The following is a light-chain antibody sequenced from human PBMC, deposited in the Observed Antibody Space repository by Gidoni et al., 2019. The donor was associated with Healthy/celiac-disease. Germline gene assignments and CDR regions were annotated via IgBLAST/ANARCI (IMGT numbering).Light chain of an antibody. Sequence: EIVFTQSPATLSLSPGERATLSCRASQSVSSYLAWYQQKPGQAPRLLIYDASNRATGIPARFSGSGSGTDFTLTISSLEPEDFTVYYCQQRSNWPRTTFGQGTKVEIK. V-gene: IGKV3-11*01. CDR2: DAS. CDR1: QSVSSY. J-gene: IGKJ1*01. CDR3: QQRSNWPRTT.